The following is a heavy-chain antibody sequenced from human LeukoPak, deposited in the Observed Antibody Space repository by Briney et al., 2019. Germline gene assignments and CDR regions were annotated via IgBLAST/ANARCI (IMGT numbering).Heavy chain of an antibody. Sequence: SVKVSCKASGGTFSSYAISWVRQAPGQGLEWMGRIIPILGIANYAQKFQGRVTITADKSTSTAYMELSSLRSEDTAVYYCAVDYEGYYFDYWGQGTLVTVSS. J-gene: IGHJ4*02. V-gene: IGHV1-69*04. CDR2: IIPILGIA. D-gene: IGHD4-17*01. CDR1: GGTFSSYA. CDR3: AVDYEGYYFDY.